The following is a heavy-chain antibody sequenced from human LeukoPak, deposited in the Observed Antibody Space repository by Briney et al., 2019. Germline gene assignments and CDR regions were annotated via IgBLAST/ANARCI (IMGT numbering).Heavy chain of an antibody. CDR2: IRGSGSNT. V-gene: IGHV3-23*01. D-gene: IGHD3-3*01. J-gene: IGHJ6*02. CDR3: ARENLKYYDFWSGYYTWDYYYGMDV. Sequence: GGSLRLSCAASGFTFSSHAMSWVRQAPGKGLEWVSTIRGSGSNTYYGDSVGGRFTISRDNSKNTLYLQMNSLRAEDTAVYYCARENLKYYDFWSGYYTWDYYYGMDVWGQGTTVTVSS. CDR1: GFTFSSHA.